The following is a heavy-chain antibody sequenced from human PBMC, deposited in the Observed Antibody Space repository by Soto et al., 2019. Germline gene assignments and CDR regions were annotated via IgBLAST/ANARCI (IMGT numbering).Heavy chain of an antibody. CDR3: AKDGPTPVTVLALAFDI. D-gene: IGHD4-17*01. CDR2: ISYDGSNK. Sequence: QVQLVESGGGVVQPGRSLRLSCAASGFTFSSYGMHWVRQAPGKGLEWVAVISYDGSNKYYADSVKGRFTISRDNSKNTLYLQMNSLRAEDTAVYYCAKDGPTPVTVLALAFDIWGQGTMVTVSS. V-gene: IGHV3-30*18. J-gene: IGHJ3*02. CDR1: GFTFSSYG.